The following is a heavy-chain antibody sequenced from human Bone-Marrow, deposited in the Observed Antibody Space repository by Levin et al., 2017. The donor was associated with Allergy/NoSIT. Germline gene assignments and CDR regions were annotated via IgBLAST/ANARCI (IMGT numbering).Heavy chain of an antibody. D-gene: IGHD6-19*01. Sequence: PGGSLRLSCAASGFTFSSYSMNWVRQAPGKGLEWVSSISSSSSYIYYADSVKGRFTISRDNAKNSLYLQMNSLRAEDTAVYYCARGGSIAVAASLYNWFDPWGQGTLVTVSS. J-gene: IGHJ5*02. V-gene: IGHV3-21*01. CDR2: ISSSSSYI. CDR3: ARGGSIAVAASLYNWFDP. CDR1: GFTFSSYS.